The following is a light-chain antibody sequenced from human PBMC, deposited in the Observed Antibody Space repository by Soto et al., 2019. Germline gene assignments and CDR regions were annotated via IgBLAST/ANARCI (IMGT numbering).Light chain of an antibody. CDR2: DSS. CDR3: QQVDNLPFT. J-gene: IGKJ5*01. CDR1: HDINNY. V-gene: IGKV1-33*01. Sequence: DIQMTQSPSSLSASVGDRVTIICQASHDINNYLNWYQHKPGKAPKLLIYDSSNLEIGVPSRFSGSRYGTRFSFTISSLQPEDSATYYCQQVDNLPFTFNKETRLEIK.